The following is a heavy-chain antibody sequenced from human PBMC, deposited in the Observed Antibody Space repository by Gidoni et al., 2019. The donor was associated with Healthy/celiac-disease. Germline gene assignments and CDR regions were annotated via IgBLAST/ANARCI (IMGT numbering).Heavy chain of an antibody. Sequence: QVQLVQSGAEVKKPGASGKFSCKASCYTFTSYGTSWARQAPGQGLERMGWIGANNGNTNYAQKLQGRVTMTTDTSTSTAYMELRSLRADDTAVYYCARLDCSGGSCVVDYWGQGTLVTVSS. CDR1: CYTFTSYG. CDR2: IGANNGNT. CDR3: ARLDCSGGSCVVDY. D-gene: IGHD2-15*01. J-gene: IGHJ4*02. V-gene: IGHV1-18*01.